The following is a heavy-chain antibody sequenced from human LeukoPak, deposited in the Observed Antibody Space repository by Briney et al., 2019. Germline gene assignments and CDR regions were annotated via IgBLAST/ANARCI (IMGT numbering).Heavy chain of an antibody. V-gene: IGHV3-23*01. D-gene: IGHD2-15*01. Sequence: GGTLRLSCAASGFTFSSYGMSWVRQAPGKGLEWVSGISGSGGSTYYADSVKGRFTISRDNSKNTLYLRMNSLRAEDTAIYYCAKNGDRGAYCSGGSCYPYFYYYMDVWGKGTTVTISS. J-gene: IGHJ6*03. CDR3: AKNGDRGAYCSGGSCYPYFYYYMDV. CDR2: ISGSGGST. CDR1: GFTFSSYG.